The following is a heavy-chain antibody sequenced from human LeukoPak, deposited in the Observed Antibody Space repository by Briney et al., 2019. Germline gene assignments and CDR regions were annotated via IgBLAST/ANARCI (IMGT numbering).Heavy chain of an antibody. Sequence: SVKVSCKASGGTFSSYAISWVRQAPGQGLEWMGGIIPIFGTANYAQKFQGRVTITTDESTSTAYMELSSLRSEDTAVYYCARDACSSTSCSDYWGQGILVTVSS. J-gene: IGHJ4*02. V-gene: IGHV1-69*05. CDR2: IIPIFGTA. CDR1: GGTFSSYA. D-gene: IGHD2-2*01. CDR3: ARDACSSTSCSDY.